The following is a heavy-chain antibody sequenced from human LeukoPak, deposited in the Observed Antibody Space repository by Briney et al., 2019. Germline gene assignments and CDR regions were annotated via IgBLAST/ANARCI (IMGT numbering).Heavy chain of an antibody. Sequence: GGSLRLSCAASGFTFSSYWMSWVRQAPGKGLEWVGNIKQDGSEKYYVDSVEGRFTISRDNAKNSLYLQMNSLRAEDTAVYYCARVSYGSWYFDYWGQGTLVTVSS. J-gene: IGHJ4*02. D-gene: IGHD6-13*01. CDR3: ARVSYGSWYFDY. CDR1: GFTFSSYW. CDR2: IKQDGSEK. V-gene: IGHV3-7*01.